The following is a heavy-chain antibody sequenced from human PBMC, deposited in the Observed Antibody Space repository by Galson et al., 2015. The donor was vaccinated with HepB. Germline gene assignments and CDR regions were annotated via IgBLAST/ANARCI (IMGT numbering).Heavy chain of an antibody. CDR3: AKDQAYIAAAGGGFDY. J-gene: IGHJ4*02. D-gene: IGHD6-13*01. V-gene: IGHV3-21*01. CDR2: ISTSSSYT. Sequence: SLRLSCAASGFTFSSYSMNWVRQAPGKGLEWVSSISTSSSYTYYADSVKGRFTISRDNAKNSLYLQMNSLRAEDTAVYYCAKDQAYIAAAGGGFDYWGQGTLVTVSS. CDR1: GFTFSSYS.